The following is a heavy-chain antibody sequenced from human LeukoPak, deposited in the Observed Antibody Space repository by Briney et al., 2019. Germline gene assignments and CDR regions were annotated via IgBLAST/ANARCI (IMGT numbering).Heavy chain of an antibody. Sequence: SETLSLTCTVSGGSISSNSYYWGWIRQPPGKGLEWIGSIYYSGSTYYKPSLKSRVTISVHTSKNQFSLRLSSVTAADTAVYYCARVLRYFDWLLSDNNWFDPWGQGTLVTVSS. V-gene: IGHV4-39*01. D-gene: IGHD3-9*01. J-gene: IGHJ5*02. CDR2: IYYSGST. CDR1: GGSISSNSYY. CDR3: ARVLRYFDWLLSDNNWFDP.